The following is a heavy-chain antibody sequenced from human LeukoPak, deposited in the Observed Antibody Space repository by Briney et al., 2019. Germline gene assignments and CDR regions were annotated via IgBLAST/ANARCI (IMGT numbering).Heavy chain of an antibody. D-gene: IGHD2-2*01. CDR1: GYSFTSYW. J-gene: IGHJ3*02. V-gene: IGHV5-10-1*01. CDR2: IDTSDSYT. Sequence: GESLRISCKGSGYSFTSYWISWVRQMPGKGLEWMGRIDTSDSYTNYSPSFQGHVTISADKSISTAYLQWSSLKASDTAMYYCARPGSHCSSTSCLDAFDIWGQGTMVTVSS. CDR3: ARPGSHCSSTSCLDAFDI.